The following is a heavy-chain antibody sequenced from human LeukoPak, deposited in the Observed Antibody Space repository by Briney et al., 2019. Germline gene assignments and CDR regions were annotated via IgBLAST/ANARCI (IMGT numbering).Heavy chain of an antibody. Sequence: ASVKVSCKASGYTFSSYGISWVRQAPGQGLEWMGWISAYNGNTNYAQNFQDRVTMTTDTSTSTAYMELRSLRSNDTAVYYCARDRPRGSSSGYYFDYWGQGTLVTVSS. D-gene: IGHD6-6*01. CDR2: ISAYNGNT. J-gene: IGHJ4*02. CDR1: GYTFSSYG. V-gene: IGHV1-18*01. CDR3: ARDRPRGSSSGYYFDY.